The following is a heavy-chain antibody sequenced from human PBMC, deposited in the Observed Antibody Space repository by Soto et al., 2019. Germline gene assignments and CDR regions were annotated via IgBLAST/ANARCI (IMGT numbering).Heavy chain of an antibody. D-gene: IGHD2-15*01. J-gene: IGHJ4*02. CDR3: ARYLAKGGGSAGFDY. CDR2: INPNSGDT. CDR1: GYTFTGYY. Sequence: ASVKVSCKASGYTFTGYYIHWVRQAPGQGLEWMGWINPNSGDTKYPQKFQDRVTMTRDTSIRTVYMALTGLKSDDTAVYFCARYLAKGGGSAGFDYWGQGTLVTVSS. V-gene: IGHV1-2*02.